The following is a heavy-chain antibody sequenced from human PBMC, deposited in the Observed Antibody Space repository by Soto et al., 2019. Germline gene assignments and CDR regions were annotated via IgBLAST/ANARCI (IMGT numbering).Heavy chain of an antibody. V-gene: IGHV4-34*01. Sequence: SETLSLTCAVYGGSFSGYYWSWIRQPPGKGLEWIGEINHSGSTNYNPSLKSRVTISVDTSKNQFSLKLSSVTAADTAVYYCARVLTARPKGIAVAGANWFDPWGQGTLVTVSS. J-gene: IGHJ5*02. CDR2: INHSGST. CDR1: GGSFSGYY. D-gene: IGHD6-19*01. CDR3: ARVLTARPKGIAVAGANWFDP.